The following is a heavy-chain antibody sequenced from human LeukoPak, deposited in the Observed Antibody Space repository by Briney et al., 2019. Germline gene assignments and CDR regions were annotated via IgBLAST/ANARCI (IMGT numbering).Heavy chain of an antibody. J-gene: IGHJ3*02. Sequence: GGSLRLSCAASGFTVSSNYMSWVRQAPGKGLEWVSVIYSGGSTYYADSVKGRFTISRDNSKNTLYLQMNSLRSEDTAVYYCARDKGIDLPPMDIWGQGTMVTVSS. CDR1: GFTVSSNY. CDR3: ARDKGIDLPPMDI. CDR2: IYSGGST. V-gene: IGHV3-53*05.